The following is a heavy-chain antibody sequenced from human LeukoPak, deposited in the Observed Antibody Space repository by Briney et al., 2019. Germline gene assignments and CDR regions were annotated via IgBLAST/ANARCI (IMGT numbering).Heavy chain of an antibody. CDR1: GFTFDDYA. V-gene: IGHV3-9*01. J-gene: IGHJ4*02. CDR2: ISWNSGSI. Sequence: GRSLRLSCAASGFTFDDYAMHWVRQAPGKGLEWVSGISWNSGSIGYADSVKGRFTISRDNAKNSLCLQMNSLRAEDTALYYCAKDDGGSFDYWGQGTLVTVSS. CDR3: AKDDGGSFDY.